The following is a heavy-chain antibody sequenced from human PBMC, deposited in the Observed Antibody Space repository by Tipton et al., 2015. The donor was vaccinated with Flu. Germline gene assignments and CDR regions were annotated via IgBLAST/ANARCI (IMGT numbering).Heavy chain of an antibody. D-gene: IGHD3-22*01. Sequence: GSLRLSCAASGFPFSGYWFHWVRQSPGGGLVWLSRINTDGSTTDYADFVEGRFTVSRDNARNTVYLQMNNLRAEDTALYYCTRDSHYYESSASLDIDSWGQGTMVTVSS. V-gene: IGHV3-74*01. CDR3: TRDSHYYESSASLDIDS. CDR2: INTDGSTT. CDR1: GFPFSGYW. J-gene: IGHJ3*01.